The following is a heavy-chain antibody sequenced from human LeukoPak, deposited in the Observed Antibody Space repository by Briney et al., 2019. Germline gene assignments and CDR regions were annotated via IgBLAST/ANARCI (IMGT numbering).Heavy chain of an antibody. CDR1: GYTFTSYY. CDR2: INPSGGST. CDR3: ARLSEVGDTAMVPDY. Sequence: ASVKVSCKASGYTFTSYYMHWVRQAPGQGLEWMGIINPSGGSTNYAQKFQGRVTITADESTSTAYMELSSLRSEDTAVYYCARLSEVGDTAMVPDYWGQGTLVTVSS. J-gene: IGHJ4*02. D-gene: IGHD5-18*01. V-gene: IGHV1-46*01.